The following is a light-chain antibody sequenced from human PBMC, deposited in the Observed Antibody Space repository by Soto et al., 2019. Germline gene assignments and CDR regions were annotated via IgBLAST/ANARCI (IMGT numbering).Light chain of an antibody. CDR3: QQYRNWPRT. Sequence: EIVLTQSPATLSESPGERVTISCLASQSVDINVAGYRQNPGQAPRLLIYGASNRDTGMPGRVSGRGSGTEFTLTISSLQSEDFAVYYCQQYRNWPRTFGQGTKVDI. CDR1: QSVDIN. CDR2: GAS. V-gene: IGKV3-15*01. J-gene: IGKJ1*01.